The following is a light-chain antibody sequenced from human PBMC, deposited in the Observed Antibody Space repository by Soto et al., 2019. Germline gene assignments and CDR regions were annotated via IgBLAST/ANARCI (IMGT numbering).Light chain of an antibody. V-gene: IGLV1-47*02. CDR1: SSNIGSNY. CDR2: SHD. Sequence: QLVLTQPPSASGTPGQRVTISCSGSSSNIGSNYVYWYQQLPGTAPKLLIYSHDQRPSGVPDRFSGSKSGTSSSLAISGLRSEDEADYYCAAWDDSLSGPVFGGGTKLTVL. CDR3: AAWDDSLSGPV. J-gene: IGLJ2*01.